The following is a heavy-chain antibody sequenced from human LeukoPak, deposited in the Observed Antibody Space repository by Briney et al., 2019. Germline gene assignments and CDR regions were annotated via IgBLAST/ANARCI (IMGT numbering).Heavy chain of an antibody. D-gene: IGHD4-17*01. Sequence: GGSLRLSCSASGFTFSSSWMNWVGQAPGRGLEWVANIKEHGSETDYVDSVKGRFTISRDNAKNSVYLQLSSLTSEDTAVYFCARDLRAGGTWSYGVYFDLWGRGTLVTVSS. CDR2: IKEHGSET. J-gene: IGHJ2*01. CDR3: ARDLRAGGTWSYGVYFDL. V-gene: IGHV3-7*01. CDR1: GFTFSSSW.